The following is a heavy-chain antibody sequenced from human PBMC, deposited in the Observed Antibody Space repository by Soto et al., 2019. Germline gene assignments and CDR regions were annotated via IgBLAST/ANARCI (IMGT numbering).Heavy chain of an antibody. CDR1: GGSFSGYY. CDR2: INHSGST. J-gene: IGHJ4*02. CDR3: ARASAPDLLYYFDY. Sequence: SETLSLTCAVYGGSFSGYYWSWIRQPPGKGLEWIGEINHSGSTNYNPSLKSRVTISVDTSKNQFSLKLSSVTAADTAVYYCARASAPDLLYYFDYWGQGTLVTVPS. V-gene: IGHV4-34*01.